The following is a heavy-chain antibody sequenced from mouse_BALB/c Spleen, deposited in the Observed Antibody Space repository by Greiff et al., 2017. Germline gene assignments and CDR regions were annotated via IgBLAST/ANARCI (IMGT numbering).Heavy chain of an antibody. CDR1: GFTFSSYA. CDR3: ARGGSKPFAY. J-gene: IGHJ3*01. Sequence: EVQRVESGGGLVKPGGSLKLSCAASGFTFSSYAMSWVRQSPEKRLEWVAEISSGGSYTYYPDTVTGRFTISRDNAKNTLYLEMSSLRSEDTAMYYCARGGSKPFAYWGQGTLVTVSA. V-gene: IGHV5-9-4*01. CDR2: ISSGGSYT.